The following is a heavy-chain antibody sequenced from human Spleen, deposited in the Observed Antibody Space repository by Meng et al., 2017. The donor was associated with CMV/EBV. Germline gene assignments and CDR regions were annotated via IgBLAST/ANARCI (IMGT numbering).Heavy chain of an antibody. CDR1: GGSISSYY. J-gene: IGHJ3*02. D-gene: IGHD2-2*02. CDR2: IYYSGST. Sequence: GSLRLSCTVSGGSISSYYWSWIRQPPGKGLEWIGYIYYSGSTNYNPSLKSRVTISVDTSKNQFSLKLSSVTAADTAVYYCARGLEYCSSTSCHKLYDAFDIWGQGTMVTVSS. V-gene: IGHV4-59*01. CDR3: ARGLEYCSSTSCHKLYDAFDI.